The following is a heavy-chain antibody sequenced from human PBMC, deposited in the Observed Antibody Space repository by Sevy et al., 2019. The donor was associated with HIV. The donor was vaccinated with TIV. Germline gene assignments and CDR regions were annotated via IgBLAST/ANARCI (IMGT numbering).Heavy chain of an antibody. D-gene: IGHD2-2*03. CDR1: GFTFSGSA. Sequence: GVSLRLSCAASGFTFSGSALHWVRQASGKGLEWVGRIRMKANSYATAYAASVKGRFTISRDDSKNSAYLQMNSLKTEDTAVYYCTTYLGYCRSTSCHYYFDNWGQGTLVTVS. CDR2: IRMKANSYAT. CDR3: TTYLGYCRSTSCHYYFDN. J-gene: IGHJ4*02. V-gene: IGHV3-73*01.